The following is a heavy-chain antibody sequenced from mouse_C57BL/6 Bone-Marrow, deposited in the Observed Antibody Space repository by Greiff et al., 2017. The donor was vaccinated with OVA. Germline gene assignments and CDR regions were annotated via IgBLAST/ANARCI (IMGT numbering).Heavy chain of an antibody. CDR2: INPNNGGT. Sequence: VHVKQSGPELVKPGASVKIPCKASGYTFTDYNMDWVKQSHGKSLEWIGDINPNNGGTIYNQKFKGKATLTVDKSSSTAYMELRSLTSEDTAVYYCARRYYYGSSLYAMDYWGQGTSVTVSS. CDR1: GYTFTDYN. J-gene: IGHJ4*01. V-gene: IGHV1-18*01. D-gene: IGHD1-1*01. CDR3: ARRYYYGSSLYAMDY.